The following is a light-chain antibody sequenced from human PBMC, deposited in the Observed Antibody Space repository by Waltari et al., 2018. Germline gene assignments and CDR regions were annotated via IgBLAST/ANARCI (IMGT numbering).Light chain of an antibody. CDR1: SSDVGRYNY. Sequence: QSALIQPRSVSGSPGQSVTISCTGSSSDVGRYNYVSWYQQHSGKAPKLIIYEVIARPSVVPVRCSGSKSDDAASLTISGLHAEDEADYYCCSYAGSHSWVFGGGTKLTVL. CDR2: EVI. J-gene: IGLJ3*02. V-gene: IGLV2-11*01. CDR3: CSYAGSHSWV.